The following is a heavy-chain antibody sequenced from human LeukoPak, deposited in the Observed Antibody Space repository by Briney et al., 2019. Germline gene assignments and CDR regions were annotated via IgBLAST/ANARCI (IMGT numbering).Heavy chain of an antibody. D-gene: IGHD4-17*01. CDR1: GYTFTNFG. CDR3: ARDRDYGDYNTQDLFVY. CDR2: ISAYNGNT. V-gene: IGHV1-18*01. J-gene: IGHJ4*02. Sequence: GASVKVSCKASGYTFTNFGISWVRLAPGQGLEWMGWISAYNGNTNYAQRLQGRVTMTTDTSTSTAYMELRSLRSDDTAVYYCARDRDYGDYNTQDLFVYWGQGTLVTVSS.